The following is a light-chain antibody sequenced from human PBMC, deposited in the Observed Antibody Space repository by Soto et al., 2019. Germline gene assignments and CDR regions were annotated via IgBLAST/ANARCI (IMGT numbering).Light chain of an antibody. Sequence: EVVMTHSPATLSVSPGERATLSCRASQRVSSNLAWYQQKPGQAPRLLIYGASTRATGLPARFSGSGSGTEFTLTISSLQSEDFAVYYCQQYNNWPYTFGQGTKLDIK. V-gene: IGKV3-15*01. CDR1: QRVSSN. J-gene: IGKJ2*01. CDR3: QQYNNWPYT. CDR2: GAS.